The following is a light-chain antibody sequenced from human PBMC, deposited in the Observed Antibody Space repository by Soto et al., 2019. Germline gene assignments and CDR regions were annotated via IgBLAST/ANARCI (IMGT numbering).Light chain of an antibody. CDR1: SGHSSYI. J-gene: IGLJ1*01. CDR3: ETWDSNTRV. V-gene: IGLV4-60*02. CDR2: LEGSGSY. Sequence: QLVLTQSSSASASLGSSVKLTCTLSSGHSSYIIAWHQQQLGKAPRYLMKLEGSGSYNKGSGVPDRFSGSSSGADRYLTISNLQFEDEADYYCETWDSNTRVFGTGTKLTVL.